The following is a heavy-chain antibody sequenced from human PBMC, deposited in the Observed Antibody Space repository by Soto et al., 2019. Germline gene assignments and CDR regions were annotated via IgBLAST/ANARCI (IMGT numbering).Heavy chain of an antibody. D-gene: IGHD3-10*01. CDR3: VSASILLWFGRGTAEDFQH. CDR2: IYYSGST. V-gene: IGHV4-31*03. J-gene: IGHJ1*01. CDR1: GGSISSGGYY. Sequence: SETLSLTCTVSGGSISSGGYYWSWIRQHPGKGLEWIGYIYYSGSTYYNPSLKSRVTISVDTSKNQFSLKLSSVTAADTAVYYCVSASILLWFGRGTAEDFQHWGQGTLVTVSS.